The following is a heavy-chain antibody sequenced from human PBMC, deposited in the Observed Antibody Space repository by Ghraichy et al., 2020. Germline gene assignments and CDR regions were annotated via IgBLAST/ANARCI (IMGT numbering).Heavy chain of an antibody. CDR3: ARMDSSGSLDAYTYYGMDV. CDR2: IDWDDDK. CDR1: GFSLSTSGMC. V-gene: IGHV2-70*11. Sequence: SGPTLVKPTQTLTLTCTFSGFSLSTSGMCVSWIRQPPGKALEWLARIDWDDDKYYSTSLKTRLTISKDTSKNQVVLTMTNMDPVDTATYYCARMDSSGSLDAYTYYGMDVWGQGTTVTVSS. D-gene: IGHD6-19*01. J-gene: IGHJ6*02.